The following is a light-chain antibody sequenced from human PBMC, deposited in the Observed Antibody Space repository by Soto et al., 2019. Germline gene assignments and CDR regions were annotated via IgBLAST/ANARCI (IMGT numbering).Light chain of an antibody. J-gene: IGKJ2*01. CDR2: AAS. CDR1: QSVGCL. V-gene: IGKV1-39*01. CDR3: QQSYSLPYT. Sequence: DIQMTQSPSSLSASVGDRVTITCRASQSVGCLLNWFQQKPGKAPKLLIYAASTLQSGAPSRFSGSGAGTDFTLIISSLQPEDFATYYCQQSYSLPYTFGQGTKLEI.